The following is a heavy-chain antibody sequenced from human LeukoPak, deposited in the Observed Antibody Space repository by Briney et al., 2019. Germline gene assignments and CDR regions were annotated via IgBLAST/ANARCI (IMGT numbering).Heavy chain of an antibody. CDR1: GGSISSYY. Sequence: SETLYLTCTVSGGSISSYYWSWIRQPAGKGPEWIGRIYTSGSTNYNPSLKSRVTMSVDTSKNQFSLKLSSVTAADTAVYYCVIVRQEAGYDILTGFLDYYYYMDVWGKGTTVTISS. D-gene: IGHD3-9*01. CDR2: IYTSGST. CDR3: VIVRQEAGYDILTGFLDYYYYMDV. V-gene: IGHV4-4*07. J-gene: IGHJ6*03.